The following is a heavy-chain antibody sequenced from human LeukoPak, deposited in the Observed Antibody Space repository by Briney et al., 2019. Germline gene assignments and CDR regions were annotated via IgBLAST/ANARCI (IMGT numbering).Heavy chain of an antibody. CDR3: AREGFNDYYYYGMDV. J-gene: IGHJ6*02. CDR2: IHIDGSST. Sequence: PGGSLRLSCAASGFTFSSYWMHWVRQAPGKGLVWVSRIHIDGSSTNYADSVKGRFTISRDNAKNTLYLQMNSLRAEDTAVYYCAREGFNDYYYYGMDVWGQGTTVTVSS. V-gene: IGHV3-74*01. CDR1: GFTFSSYW.